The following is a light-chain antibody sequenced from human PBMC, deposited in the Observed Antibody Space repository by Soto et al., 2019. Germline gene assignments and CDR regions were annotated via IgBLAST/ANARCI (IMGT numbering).Light chain of an antibody. J-gene: IGLJ2*01. Sequence: QSVLTQPPSASGTPGQRVTISCSGSSSNIGSNTVNWYQQLPGTAPNLLIYSNNQRPSGVPDRFSGSKSGTSASLAISGLQSEDEADYYCAAWDDSLEVVFGGGTKLTVL. V-gene: IGLV1-44*01. CDR1: SSNIGSNT. CDR3: AAWDDSLEVV. CDR2: SNN.